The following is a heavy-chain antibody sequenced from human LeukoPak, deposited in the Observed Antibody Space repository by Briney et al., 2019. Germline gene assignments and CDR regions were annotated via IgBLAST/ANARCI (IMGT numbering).Heavy chain of an antibody. CDR3: ARGPSWSKTGLDY. V-gene: IGHV4-34*01. CDR2: INHSGST. J-gene: IGHJ4*02. Sequence: SETLSLTCAVYGGSFSGYYWSCIRQPPGKGLEWIGEINHSGSTNYNPSLKSRVTISVDTSKNQFSLKLSSVTAADTAVYYCARGPSWSKTGLDYWGQGTLVTVSS. CDR1: GGSFSGYY. D-gene: IGHD2-8*01.